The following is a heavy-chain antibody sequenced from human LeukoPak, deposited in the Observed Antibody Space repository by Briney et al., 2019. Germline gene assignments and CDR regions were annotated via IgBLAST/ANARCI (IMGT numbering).Heavy chain of an antibody. CDR1: GGSISSYY. CDR3: ARVRRTYYYYMDV. Sequence: SETLSLTCTVSGGSISSYYWSWIRQPPGMGLEWIGYIFYTGSTHYNPSLKSRVTISVDTSKNQFSLKLSSVTAADTAVYYCARVRRTYYYYMDVWGKGTTVTVSS. V-gene: IGHV4-59*08. J-gene: IGHJ6*03. CDR2: IFYTGST.